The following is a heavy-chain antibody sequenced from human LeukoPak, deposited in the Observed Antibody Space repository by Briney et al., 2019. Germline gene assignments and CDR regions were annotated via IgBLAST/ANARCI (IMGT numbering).Heavy chain of an antibody. J-gene: IGHJ5*02. D-gene: IGHD5-24*01. CDR1: GFTFSSYA. CDR3: AKDAERWLQYNWFDP. V-gene: IGHV3-23*01. Sequence: GSLRLSCAASGFTFSSYAMSWVRQAPGKGLEWVSDISGSGGSTYYADSVKGRFTISRDNSKNTLYLQMNSLRAEDTAVYYCAKDAERWLQYNWFDPWGQGTLVTVSS. CDR2: ISGSGGST.